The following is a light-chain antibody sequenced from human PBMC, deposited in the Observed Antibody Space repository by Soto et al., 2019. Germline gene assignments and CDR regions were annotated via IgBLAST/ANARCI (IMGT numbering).Light chain of an antibody. Sequence: EILMTQSPVTLSVSPGERATLSCRASQSVSSKLAWYQQKPGQAPRLLIYGASTRATGIPARFSGSGSATEFTLTISSLQSQDFAAYYCQQYNNWHPWTFGQGTQVDIK. CDR1: QSVSSK. CDR3: QQYNNWHPWT. V-gene: IGKV3-15*01. J-gene: IGKJ1*01. CDR2: GAS.